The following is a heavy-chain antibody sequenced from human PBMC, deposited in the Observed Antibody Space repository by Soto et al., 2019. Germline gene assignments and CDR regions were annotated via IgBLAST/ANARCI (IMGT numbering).Heavy chain of an antibody. Sequence: EVQLLESGGGLVQPGGSLRLSCAASGFTFSTYAFIWVRQAPGKGLEWVSAISADGGGTYYADSVKGRFTISRDNSQNTLYLQMNTLRAEDTAVYYCAKLGSGSYSAYWGQGTLVTVSS. CDR3: AKLGSGSYSAY. J-gene: IGHJ4*02. CDR2: ISADGGGT. D-gene: IGHD1-26*01. V-gene: IGHV3-23*01. CDR1: GFTFSTYA.